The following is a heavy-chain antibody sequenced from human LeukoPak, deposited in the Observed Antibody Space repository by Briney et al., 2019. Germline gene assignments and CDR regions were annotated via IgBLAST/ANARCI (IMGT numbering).Heavy chain of an antibody. CDR2: IRYDGSNK. V-gene: IGHV3-30*02. J-gene: IGHJ4*02. CDR1: GFTFSSYG. Sequence: PGGSLRLSCAASGFTFSSYGMHWVRQAPGKGLEWVAFIRYDGSNKYYADSVKGRFTISRDNSKNTLYLQMSSLRAEDTAVYYCADLIVVVPAAIRSGFWGQGTLVTVSS. CDR3: ADLIVVVPAAIRSGF. D-gene: IGHD2-2*02.